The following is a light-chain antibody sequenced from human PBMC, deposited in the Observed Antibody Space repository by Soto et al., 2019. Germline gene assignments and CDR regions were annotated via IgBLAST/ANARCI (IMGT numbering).Light chain of an antibody. J-gene: IGLJ3*02. CDR1: SNDVGRYNL. CDR3: CAYAGSGTVV. Sequence: QTVVTQPASVSGSPEQSITISCTGTSNDVGRYNLVSWYQQHPGKAPKVMIYEATKRPSGVSNRFSGSKSGNTASLTISGLQAEDEADYYCCAYAGSGTVVFGGGTKVTVL. V-gene: IGLV2-23*01. CDR2: EAT.